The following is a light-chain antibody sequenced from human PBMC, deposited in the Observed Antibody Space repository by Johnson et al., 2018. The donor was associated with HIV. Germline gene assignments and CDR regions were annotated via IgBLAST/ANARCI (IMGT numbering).Light chain of an antibody. CDR2: DNN. J-gene: IGLJ1*01. CDR3: GTWDSSLGTYV. V-gene: IGLV1-51*01. CDR1: SSNIGNNY. Sequence: HSVLTQPPSVSAAPGQKVTISCSGSSSNIGNNYVSWYQQLPGTAPKLLIYDNNKRPSGIPDRFSGSKSGTSATLDITGLQTGDEADYYCGTWDSSLGTYVFGTGAKVTVL.